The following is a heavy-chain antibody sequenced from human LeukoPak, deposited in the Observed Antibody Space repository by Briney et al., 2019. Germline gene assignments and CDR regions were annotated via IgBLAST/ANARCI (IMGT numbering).Heavy chain of an antibody. Sequence: GAPLQISCQCSGSIFTSYWIAGLRRLPGKGREWMGVIYPGDSDTRYSPSFQGQVTISVDKSVSAAYLQWSSLKASDTAMYYCASPPTRECSSISCPLSYWGQGTLVTVSS. D-gene: IGHD2-2*01. CDR2: IYPGDSDT. CDR1: GSIFTSYW. V-gene: IGHV5-51*01. CDR3: ASPPTRECSSISCPLSY. J-gene: IGHJ4*02.